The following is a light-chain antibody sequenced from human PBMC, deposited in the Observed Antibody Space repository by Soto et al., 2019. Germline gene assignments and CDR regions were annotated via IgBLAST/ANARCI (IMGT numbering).Light chain of an antibody. CDR1: QSVDNNY. CDR2: GAS. CDR3: QQYGNSPYT. J-gene: IGKJ2*01. Sequence: TQSPSTLSASVGDRVTITCRASQSVDNNYVAWYQQKPGQAPTLLIHGASYRAAGIPDRFSGSGSGTDFTLTISRLEPEDFAVFHCQQYGNSPYTFGQGTKLEI. V-gene: IGKV3-20*01.